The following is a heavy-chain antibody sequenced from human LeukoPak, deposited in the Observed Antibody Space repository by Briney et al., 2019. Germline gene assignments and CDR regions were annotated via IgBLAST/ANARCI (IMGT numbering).Heavy chain of an antibody. J-gene: IGHJ6*03. CDR1: GFTFSGSA. CDR3: ARELDYGDYYYYMDV. D-gene: IGHD4-17*01. CDR2: IRSKANSYAT. Sequence: GGSLRLSCAASGFTFSGSAMHWVRQASGKGLEWVGRIRSKANSYATAYAASVKGRFTISRDDSKNTAYLQMNSLKTEDTAVYYCARELDYGDYYYYMDVWGKGTTVTVSS. V-gene: IGHV3-73*01.